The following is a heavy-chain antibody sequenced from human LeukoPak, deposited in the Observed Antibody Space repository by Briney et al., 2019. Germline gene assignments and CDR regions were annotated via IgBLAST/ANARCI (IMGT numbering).Heavy chain of an antibody. D-gene: IGHD6-13*01. CDR2: ISCNSGSI. J-gene: IGHJ4*02. Sequence: GGSLRLSCAASGFTFDDYAMHWVRQAPGQGLEWISGISCNSGSIGYADSVKGRFTISRDNAKNSLYLQMNSLRAENIALYYCAKDYGIAAAGGFDYWDQGTVVTVSS. CDR1: GFTFDDYA. V-gene: IGHV3-9*03. CDR3: AKDYGIAAAGGFDY.